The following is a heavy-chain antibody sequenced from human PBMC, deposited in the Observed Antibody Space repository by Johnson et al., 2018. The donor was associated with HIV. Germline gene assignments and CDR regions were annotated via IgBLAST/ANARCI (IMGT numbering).Heavy chain of an antibody. Sequence: VQLVESGGGLVQPGGSLRLSCAASGFTFSNYAMNWVRQAPGKGLEWVSVIYSGGNTYYADSVKGRFTISRDNSKNSLFLQMNSLRVEDTAVYYCARSGGYPNAFDIWGQGTMVTVSS. CDR2: IYSGGNT. CDR1: GFTFSNYA. V-gene: IGHV3-66*01. J-gene: IGHJ3*02. CDR3: ARSGGYPNAFDI. D-gene: IGHD6-13*01.